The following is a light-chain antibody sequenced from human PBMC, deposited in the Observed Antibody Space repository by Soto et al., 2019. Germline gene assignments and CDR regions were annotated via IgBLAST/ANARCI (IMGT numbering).Light chain of an antibody. CDR3: NSYTSRNPYV. CDR2: EVS. J-gene: IGLJ1*01. CDR1: SSDVGGYRY. V-gene: IGLV2-14*01. Sequence: QSVLAQPASVSGSPGQSITISCTGTSSDVGGYRYVSWFQQHPGKAPKLIIYEVSHRPSGVSNRFSGSKSGNTASLTISGLQDEDEADYYCNSYTSRNPYVFGSGTKVTV.